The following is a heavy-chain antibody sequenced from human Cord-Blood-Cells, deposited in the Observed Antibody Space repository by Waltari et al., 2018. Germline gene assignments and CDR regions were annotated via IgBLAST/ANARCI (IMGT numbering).Heavy chain of an antibody. CDR2: IYYSGST. J-gene: IGHJ4*02. D-gene: IGHD3-10*01. V-gene: IGHV4-59*01. CDR1: SISSYY. Sequence: SISSYYWSWIRQPPGKGLEWIGYIYYSGSTNYNPSLKSRVTISVDTSKNQFSLKLSSVTAADTAVYYCARFGDYFDYWGQGTLVTVSS. CDR3: ARFGDYFDY.